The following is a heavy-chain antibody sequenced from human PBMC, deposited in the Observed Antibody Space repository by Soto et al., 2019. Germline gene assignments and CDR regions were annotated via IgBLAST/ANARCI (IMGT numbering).Heavy chain of an antibody. D-gene: IGHD2-8*02. CDR1: GYTFTSYV. V-gene: IGHV1-18*01. CDR2: ISAYNGNT. CDR3: ARSGGYYYYYGMDV. J-gene: IGHJ6*02. Sequence: SAEVSCHASGYTFTSYVISWVRHAPGQGLEWMGWISAYNGNTNYAQKLQGRVTMTTDTSTSTAYMELRSLRSDDTAVYYCARSGGYYYYYGMDVWGQGTTVTVSS.